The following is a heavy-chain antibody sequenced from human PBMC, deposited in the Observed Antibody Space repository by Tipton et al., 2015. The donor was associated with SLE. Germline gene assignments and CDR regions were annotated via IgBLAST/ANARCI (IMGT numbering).Heavy chain of an antibody. CDR3: ARNKEVVASLGYFDY. V-gene: IGHV4-30-2*01. Sequence: LRLSCAVSGASISSGGYSWNWIRQPPGKGLEWIGYIYHSGSTYYYPSLNSRVSISLDLSKSRFSLELRSVTAADTAVYYCARNKEVVASLGYFDYWGQGTLVTVSS. CDR1: GASISSGGYS. CDR2: IYHSGST. D-gene: IGHD2-15*01. J-gene: IGHJ4*02.